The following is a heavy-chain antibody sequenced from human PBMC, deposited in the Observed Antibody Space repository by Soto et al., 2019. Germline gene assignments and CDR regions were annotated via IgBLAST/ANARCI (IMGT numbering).Heavy chain of an antibody. V-gene: IGHV6-1*01. D-gene: IGHD3-10*01. CDR1: GDSVSSNSAA. CDR3: ARDLCPSKYYYGSGTYNSFDY. J-gene: IGHJ4*02. CDR2: TYYRSKWYN. Sequence: SQTFSLTCAISGDSVSSNSAAWNWIRQSPSRGLEWLGRTYYRSKWYNDYAVSVKSRITINPDTSKNQFSLQLNSVTPEDTAVYYCARDLCPSKYYYGSGTYNSFDYWGQGTMVTVSS.